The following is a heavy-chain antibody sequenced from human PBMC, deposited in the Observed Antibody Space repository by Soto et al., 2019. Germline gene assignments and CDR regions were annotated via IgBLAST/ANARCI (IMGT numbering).Heavy chain of an antibody. J-gene: IGHJ6*03. CDR1: GYTFTSYD. V-gene: IGHV1-8*01. CDR2: MNPNSGNT. D-gene: IGHD6-13*01. CDR3: ARSGGYSSSWYARYYYYMDV. Sequence: ASVKVSCKASGYTFTSYDINWVRQATGQGLEWMGWMNPNSGNTGYAQKFQGRVTMTRNTSISTAYMELSSLRSEDTAVYYCARSGGYSSSWYARYYYYMDVWGKGTTVTVSS.